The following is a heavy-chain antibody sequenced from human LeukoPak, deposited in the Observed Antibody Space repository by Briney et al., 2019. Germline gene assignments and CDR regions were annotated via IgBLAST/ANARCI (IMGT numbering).Heavy chain of an antibody. Sequence: PSETLSLTCTVSGGSLTSKHWAWIRQPPGKGLECLGSIYYTGSANYIPSLKSRVTISVDTSKNQFSLKLSSVTAADTAVYYCARDGTNGRYCSGGSCYSAAFDIWGQGTMVTVSS. CDR3: ARDGTNGRYCSGGSCYSAAFDI. D-gene: IGHD2-15*01. CDR1: GGSLTSKH. J-gene: IGHJ3*02. V-gene: IGHV4-59*12. CDR2: IYYTGSA.